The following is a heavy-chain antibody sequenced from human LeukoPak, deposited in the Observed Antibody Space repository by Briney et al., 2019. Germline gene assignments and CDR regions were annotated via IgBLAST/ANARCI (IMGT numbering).Heavy chain of an antibody. V-gene: IGHV3-74*01. Sequence: GGSLRLSCAASGFTFSSYWMHWVRQAPGKGLVWVSRINSDGSSTSYADSVKGRFTISRDNAKNSLYLQMNSLRTEDMALYYCAKGEIGAFDIWGQGTMVTVSS. CDR2: INSDGSST. D-gene: IGHD3-16*01. J-gene: IGHJ3*02. CDR1: GFTFSSYW. CDR3: AKGEIGAFDI.